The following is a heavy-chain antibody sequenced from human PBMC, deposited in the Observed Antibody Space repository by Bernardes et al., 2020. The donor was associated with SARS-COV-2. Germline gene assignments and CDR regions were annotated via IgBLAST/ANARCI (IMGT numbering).Heavy chain of an antibody. J-gene: IGHJ4*02. CDR2: ISYDGSNK. CDR3: AKPMPGIRYFDWFSPGVDY. Sequence: SLSLSCAASGGIFSSYGMLWVRQAPGKGLEGVAGISYDGSNKYYADTVKGRFTISRDNSKNTLYLQMNSLRAEDTAVYYCAKPMPGIRYFDWFSPGVDYWGQGTLVTVSS. V-gene: IGHV3-30*18. D-gene: IGHD3-9*01. CDR1: GGIFSSYG.